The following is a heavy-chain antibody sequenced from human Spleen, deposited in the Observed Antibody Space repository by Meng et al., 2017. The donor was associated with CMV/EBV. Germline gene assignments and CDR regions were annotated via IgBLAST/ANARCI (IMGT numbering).Heavy chain of an antibody. Sequence: GESLKISCKASGYTFSNYLIAWVRQMPGKGLEWMGFVYPGDSDTRYSPSVQGQSTISADKSITTAYLQWSSLKASDTAMYYCARFVTSSGHYYGMDVWGQGTTVTVSS. CDR3: ARFVTSSGHYYGMDV. V-gene: IGHV5-51*01. D-gene: IGHD2-2*01. CDR2: VYPGDSDT. CDR1: GYTFSNYL. J-gene: IGHJ6*02.